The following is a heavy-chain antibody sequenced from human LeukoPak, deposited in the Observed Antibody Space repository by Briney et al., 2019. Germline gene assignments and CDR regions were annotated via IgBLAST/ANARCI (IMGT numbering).Heavy chain of an antibody. Sequence: ASVKVSCKASGYTFTGYYMHWVRQAPGQGLEWMGWINPNSGGTNYTPQFQGRVTMTRDTSISTAYMELIRLGSDDTAVYYCAREANCSSTSCPFDYWGQGTLVTVSS. CDR1: GYTFTGYY. CDR3: AREANCSSTSCPFDY. CDR2: INPNSGGT. J-gene: IGHJ4*02. D-gene: IGHD2-2*01. V-gene: IGHV1-2*02.